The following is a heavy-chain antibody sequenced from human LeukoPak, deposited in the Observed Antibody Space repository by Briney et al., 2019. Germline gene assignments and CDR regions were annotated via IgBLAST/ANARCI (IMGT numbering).Heavy chain of an antibody. D-gene: IGHD2-21*02. V-gene: IGHV1-69*13. CDR1: GGTFSSYA. Sequence: GASVKVSCKASGGTFSSYAISWVRQAPGQGLEWMGGIIPIFGTANYAQKFQGRVTITADESTSTAYMELSRLRSEDTAVYYCARSAYCGGDCYTYFDYWGQGTLVTVSS. J-gene: IGHJ4*02. CDR3: ARSAYCGGDCYTYFDY. CDR2: IIPIFGTA.